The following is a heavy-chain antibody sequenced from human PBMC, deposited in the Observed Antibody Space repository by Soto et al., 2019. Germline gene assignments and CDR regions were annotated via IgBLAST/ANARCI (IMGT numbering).Heavy chain of an antibody. CDR3: ANALRFLEWLLPRGFDY. D-gene: IGHD3-3*01. CDR1: GFTFSSYA. CDR2: ISGSGGST. V-gene: IGHV3-23*01. Sequence: GGSLRLSCAASGFTFSSYAMSWVRQAPGKGLEWVSAISGSGGSTYYADSVKGRFTISRDNSKNTLYLQMNSLRAEDTAVYYCANALRFLEWLLPRGFDYWGQGTLVTVSS. J-gene: IGHJ4*02.